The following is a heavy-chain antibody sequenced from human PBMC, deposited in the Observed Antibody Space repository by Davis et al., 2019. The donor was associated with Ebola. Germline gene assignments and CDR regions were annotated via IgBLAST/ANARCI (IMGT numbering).Heavy chain of an antibody. J-gene: IGHJ4*02. V-gene: IGHV3-73*01. Sequence: GESLKISCAASGFTFSGSAMHWVRQASGKGLEWVGRIRSKANSYATAYAASVKGRFTISRDDSQNTAYLQMNSLKTEDTAVYYCTTTTVTNDYWGQGTLVTVSS. CDR3: TTTTVTNDY. D-gene: IGHD4-17*01. CDR1: GFTFSGSA. CDR2: IRSKANSYAT.